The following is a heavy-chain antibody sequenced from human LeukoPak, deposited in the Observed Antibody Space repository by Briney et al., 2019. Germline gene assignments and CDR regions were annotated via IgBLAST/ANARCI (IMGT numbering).Heavy chain of an antibody. J-gene: IGHJ6*04. D-gene: IGHD6-19*01. V-gene: IGHV3-30*04. CDR2: ISYDGSNK. CDR1: GFTFSSYA. CDR3: ARGRVAVAKHYYYYYGMDV. Sequence: PGRSLRLSCAASGFTFSSYAMHWVRQAPGKGLEWVAVISYDGSNKYYADSVKGRFTISRDNSKNTLYLQMSSLRAEDTAVYYCARGRVAVAKHYYYYYGMDVWGKGTTVTVSS.